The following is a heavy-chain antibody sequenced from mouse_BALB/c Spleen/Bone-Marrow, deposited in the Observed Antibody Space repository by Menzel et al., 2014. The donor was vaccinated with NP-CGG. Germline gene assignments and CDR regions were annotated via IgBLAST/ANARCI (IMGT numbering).Heavy chain of an antibody. CDR1: GFKIKDTY. CDR3: ARGPMIYYYALDY. J-gene: IGHJ4*01. V-gene: IGHV14-3*02. CDR2: IDPANGNT. Sequence: VQLQQSEAELVKPGASVKLSCTASGFKIKDTYMHWVIQRPEQGLEWIGRIDPANGNTNYDPKFQGKATITADTSSNTAYLHIRTLTSEDTAVYYCARGPMIYYYALDYWGQGTSVTVSS. D-gene: IGHD2-4*01.